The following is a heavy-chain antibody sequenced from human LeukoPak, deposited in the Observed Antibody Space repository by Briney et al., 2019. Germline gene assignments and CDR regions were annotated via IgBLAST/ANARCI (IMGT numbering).Heavy chain of an antibody. CDR2: INPSGGST. CDR3: ARRRSGSSLDY. CDR1: GFTFTSYY. V-gene: IGHV1-46*01. J-gene: IGHJ4*02. Sequence: ASVKVSCKASGFTFTSYYMHWVRQAPGQGLEWMGIINPSGGSTSYAQKFQGRVTMTRDMSTSTVYMELSSLRSEDTAVCYCARRRSGSSLDYWGQGTLVTVSS. D-gene: IGHD2-2*01.